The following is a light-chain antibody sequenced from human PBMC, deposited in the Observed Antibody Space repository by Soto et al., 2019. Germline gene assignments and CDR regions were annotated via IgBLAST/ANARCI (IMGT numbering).Light chain of an antibody. CDR2: DAS. V-gene: IGKV3-11*01. CDR1: QSVSIS. J-gene: IGKJ5*01. Sequence: EIVLTQTPGTLSLSPGEIATLSCRASQSVSISLAWYQQKPGQAPRILIYDASIRATGVPARFSGSGSGTDCTLTISTLEPEDFAVYYCQQRTNWAITLGQGTRLEIK. CDR3: QQRTNWAIT.